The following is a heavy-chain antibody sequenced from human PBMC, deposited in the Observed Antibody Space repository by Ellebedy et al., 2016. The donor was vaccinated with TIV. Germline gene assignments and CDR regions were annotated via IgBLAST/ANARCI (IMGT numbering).Heavy chain of an antibody. CDR3: ARDNWNDADAFDI. Sequence: GESLKISCAASGFIFNKFGMNWVRQAPGKGPEWVSYVNSNGGTMYYADSVKGRFTISRDNAKDSLCLEMNSLRAEDTAVYYCARDNWNDADAFDIWGQGTMVTVSS. CDR1: GFIFNKFG. D-gene: IGHD1-20*01. CDR2: VNSNGGTM. J-gene: IGHJ3*02. V-gene: IGHV3-48*04.